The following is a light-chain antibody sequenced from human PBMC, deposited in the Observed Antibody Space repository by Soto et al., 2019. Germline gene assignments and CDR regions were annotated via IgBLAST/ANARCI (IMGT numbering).Light chain of an antibody. V-gene: IGKV1-5*02. CDR2: GAS. Sequence: DIQMTQSPSTLSAAVGDRVTIVCRASQSVSDWLAWYQQRPGKAPKVLIYGASSLESGVPSRFSGSGSGTEFTLTISSLQPDDFATYYCQQHNSYPWTFGQGTKVEI. CDR3: QQHNSYPWT. J-gene: IGKJ1*01. CDR1: QSVSDW.